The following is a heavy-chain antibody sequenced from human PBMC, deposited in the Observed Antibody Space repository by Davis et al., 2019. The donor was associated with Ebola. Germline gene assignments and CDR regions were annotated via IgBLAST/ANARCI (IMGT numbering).Heavy chain of an antibody. CDR2: IYYSGST. CDR1: GGSISSSSYY. V-gene: IGHV4-39*01. CDR3: ARVADGGGTDY. D-gene: IGHD3-16*01. J-gene: IGHJ4*02. Sequence: SETLSLTCTVSGGSISSSSYYWGWIRQPPGKGLEWIGSIYYSGSTYYNPSLKSRVTISVDTSKNQFSLKLSSVTAADTAVYYCARVADGGGTDYWGQGTLVTVSS.